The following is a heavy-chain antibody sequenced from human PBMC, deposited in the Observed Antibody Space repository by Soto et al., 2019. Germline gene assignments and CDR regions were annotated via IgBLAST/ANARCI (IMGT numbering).Heavy chain of an antibody. J-gene: IGHJ5*02. Sequence: QITLKESGPTLVKPTQTLTRTCTFSGISLSTSRVAVGWIRQPPGKALEWLALNYWDDDTHYSPSLKSRLTNRKDTPKTRVVLTMTSRAPGDTATSSRAHSRPPQDGDWSDPWGQGPLATVPS. CDR1: GISLSTSRVA. D-gene: IGHD7-27*01. CDR3: AHSRPPQDGDWSDP. V-gene: IGHV2-5*02. CDR2: NYWDDDT.